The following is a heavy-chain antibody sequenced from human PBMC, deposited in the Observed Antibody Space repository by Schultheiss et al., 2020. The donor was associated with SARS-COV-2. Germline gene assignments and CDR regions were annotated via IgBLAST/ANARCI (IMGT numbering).Heavy chain of an antibody. CDR2: ISGSGGST. Sequence: GGSLRLSCVGSGFTFSKYSLSWVRQTPGKGLEWVSAISGSGGSTYYADSVKGRFTISRDNSKNTLYLQMNSLRAEDTAVYYCYLRGVISDFYGMDVWGQGTTVTVSS. D-gene: IGHD3-10*01. J-gene: IGHJ6*02. V-gene: IGHV3-23*01. CDR1: GFTFSKYS. CDR3: YLRGVISDFYGMDV.